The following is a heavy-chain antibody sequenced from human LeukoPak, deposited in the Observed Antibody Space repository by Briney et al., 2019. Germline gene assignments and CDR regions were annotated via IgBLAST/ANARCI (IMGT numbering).Heavy chain of an antibody. CDR3: ARDLSAAFDF. CDR1: GFTFSSYA. CDR2: LVYDERS. V-gene: IGHV3-30*04. J-gene: IGHJ4*02. Sequence: PGRSLRLSCVASGFTFSSYAMHWVRQAPGKGLEWVARLVYDERSDYANSVKGRFSISRDNSKNTLFLDMSDLRVEDTAVYYCARDLSAAFDFWGQGVLVTVSS. D-gene: IGHD6-19*01.